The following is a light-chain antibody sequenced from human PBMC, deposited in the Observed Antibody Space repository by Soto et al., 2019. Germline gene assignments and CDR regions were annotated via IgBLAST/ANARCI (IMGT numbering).Light chain of an antibody. CDR3: QQYGSSGT. CDR2: GAS. V-gene: IGKV3-15*01. CDR1: QSVSSN. Sequence: EIVMTQSPATLSVFPGERATLSCRASQSVSSNLAWYQQKPGQAPTLLIYGASARATGIPARFSGSGSGTEFTLTISSLQSEDFAVYYCQQYGSSGTFGQGTKVEIK. J-gene: IGKJ1*01.